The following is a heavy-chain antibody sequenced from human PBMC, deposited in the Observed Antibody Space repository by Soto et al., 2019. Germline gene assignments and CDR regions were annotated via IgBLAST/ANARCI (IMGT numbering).Heavy chain of an antibody. Sequence: GASVKVSCKASGGTFSSYTISWVRQAPGQGLEWMGRIIPILGIANYAQKYQGRVTITADKSTSTAYMELSSLRSEDTAVYYCARDLNLYCSGGSCYSGFYYYYGMDVWGQGTTVTVSS. CDR2: IIPILGIA. D-gene: IGHD2-15*01. J-gene: IGHJ6*02. CDR1: GGTFSSYT. V-gene: IGHV1-69*04. CDR3: ARDLNLYCSGGSCYSGFYYYYGMDV.